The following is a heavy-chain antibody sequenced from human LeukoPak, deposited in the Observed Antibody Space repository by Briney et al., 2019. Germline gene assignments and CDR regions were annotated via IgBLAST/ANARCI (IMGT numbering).Heavy chain of an antibody. J-gene: IGHJ4*02. CDR3: ARDKEAAVDFWSGYYPL. D-gene: IGHD3-3*01. CDR2: IKRDGSER. CDR1: GFIFSSYW. V-gene: IGHV3-7*01. Sequence: GGSLRLSCAASGFIFSSYWMGWVRQAPGKGLELVANIKRDGSERYYVDSVKGRFTISRDNAQNSLYLQMNSLRDEDTGVYYCARDKEAAVDFWSGYYPLWGQGTLVTVSS.